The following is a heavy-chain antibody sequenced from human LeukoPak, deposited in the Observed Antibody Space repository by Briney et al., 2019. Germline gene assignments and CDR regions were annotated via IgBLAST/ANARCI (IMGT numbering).Heavy chain of an antibody. CDR2: FDPEDGAT. J-gene: IGHJ1*01. V-gene: IGHV1-24*01. D-gene: IGHD3-22*01. CDR3: ATVSYYYDSSGYQGYFQH. Sequence: GASVKVSCKVSGYTLTELSIHWGRQAPGKGLEWMGGFDPEDGATIYAQRFKGRVTMTEDTSTDTAYMELSSLRSEEAAVYYCATVSYYYDSSGYQGYFQHWGQGTLVTVSS. CDR1: GYTLTELS.